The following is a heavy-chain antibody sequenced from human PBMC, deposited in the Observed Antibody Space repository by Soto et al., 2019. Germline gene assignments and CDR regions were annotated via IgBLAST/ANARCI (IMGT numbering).Heavy chain of an antibody. J-gene: IGHJ6*03. Sequence: QVQLVQAGAEVKKPGSSVKVSCKASGGTFSTSAISWVRQAPGRVLEWVGGIMPFCATPDYPQKFQGRVNIPADESTTTASLELTSLNTDDTAVYYCARDKDRQQSVGNLYYFLAVWGQGTASTVSS. D-gene: IGHD4-4*01. V-gene: IGHV1-69*12. CDR3: ARDKDRQQSVGNLYYFLAV. CDR2: IMPFCATP. CDR1: GGTFSTSA.